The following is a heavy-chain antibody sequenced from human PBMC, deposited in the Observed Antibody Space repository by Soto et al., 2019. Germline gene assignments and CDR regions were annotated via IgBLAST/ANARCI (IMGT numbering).Heavy chain of an antibody. CDR2: IYYSGSI. Sequence: PSETLSLTCTVSGGSISSYYWSWIRQPPGKGLEWIGYIYYSGSINYNPSLKSRVTISEDTSKNQFSLKMSSVTAADTAVYYCAREIAVSGTQYFDYWGQGTLVTASS. J-gene: IGHJ4*02. V-gene: IGHV4-59*01. CDR1: GGSISSYY. CDR3: AREIAVSGTQYFDY. D-gene: IGHD6-19*01.